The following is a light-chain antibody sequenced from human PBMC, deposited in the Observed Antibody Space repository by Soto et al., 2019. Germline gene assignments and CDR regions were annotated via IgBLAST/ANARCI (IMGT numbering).Light chain of an antibody. Sequence: QAVVTQSSSASASLGSSVNLTCTLSSGHRSYIIAWHQQQPGKAPRFLMRLESSGSQNKGSGVPDRFSGSSSGAARYLTISNLQSEDEADYYCATWNSNTRVFGGGTKLTVL. CDR1: SGHRSYI. J-gene: IGLJ3*02. CDR2: LESSGSQ. CDR3: ATWNSNTRV. V-gene: IGLV4-60*03.